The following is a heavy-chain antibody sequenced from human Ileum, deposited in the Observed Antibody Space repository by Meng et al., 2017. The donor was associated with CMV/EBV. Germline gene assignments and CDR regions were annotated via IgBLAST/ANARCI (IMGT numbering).Heavy chain of an antibody. V-gene: IGHV3-11*04. CDR3: ARGGQKRAGY. J-gene: IGHJ4*02. D-gene: IGHD1-14*01. Sequence: GESLKISCAASGFTFSDHYMSWIRQAPGQGLEWVSFISSSGSSIYYADSVKGRFTISRDNAKKSLYLQMNSLRAEDTAVYYCARGGQKRAGYWGQGTLGTVSS. CDR2: ISSSGSSI. CDR1: GFTFSDHY.